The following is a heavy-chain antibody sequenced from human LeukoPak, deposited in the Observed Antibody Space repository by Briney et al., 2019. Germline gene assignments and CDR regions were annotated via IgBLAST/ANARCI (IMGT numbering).Heavy chain of an antibody. D-gene: IGHD3-10*01. J-gene: IGHJ4*02. CDR2: ISAYNGHT. CDR3: ATSHPRTVRGVMGALDY. CDR1: GYTFINYG. V-gene: IGHV1-18*01. Sequence: ASVKVSCKASGYTFINYGISWVRQAPGQGLEWMGWISAYNGHTDYAQKFQGRVTMTTDTSTSTAYMELRSLRSDDTAVYYCATSHPRTVRGVMGALDYWGQGTLVTVSS.